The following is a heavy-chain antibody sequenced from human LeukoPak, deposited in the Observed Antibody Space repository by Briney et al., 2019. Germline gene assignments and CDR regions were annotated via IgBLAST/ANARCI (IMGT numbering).Heavy chain of an antibody. D-gene: IGHD4-23*01. Sequence: PGGSLRLSCAASGFTFSSYAMHWVRQAPGKGLEYVSGISTNGGSTYHANSVKGRFTISRDNSKNTLYLQMGSLRAEDMAVYYCARSPYGGNSAFDYWGQGTLVTVSS. J-gene: IGHJ4*02. V-gene: IGHV3-64*01. CDR1: GFTFSSYA. CDR3: ARSPYGGNSAFDY. CDR2: ISTNGGST.